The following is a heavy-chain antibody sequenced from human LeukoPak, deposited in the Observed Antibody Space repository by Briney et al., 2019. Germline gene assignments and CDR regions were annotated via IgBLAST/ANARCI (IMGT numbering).Heavy chain of an antibody. V-gene: IGHV3-48*01. D-gene: IGHD4-17*01. CDR1: GFTFSSYS. CDR2: ISSSSSTI. J-gene: IGHJ4*02. CDR3: AKDYGDYAGYFDY. Sequence: GGSLRLSCAASGFTFSSYSMNWVRQAPGKGLEWVSYISSSSSTIYYADSVKGRFTISRDNAKNSLYLQMNSLRAEDTAVYYCAKDYGDYAGYFDYWGQGTLVTVSS.